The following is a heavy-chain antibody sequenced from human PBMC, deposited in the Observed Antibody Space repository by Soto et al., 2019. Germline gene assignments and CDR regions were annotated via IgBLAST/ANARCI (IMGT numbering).Heavy chain of an antibody. J-gene: IGHJ6*02. CDR2: INHSGST. V-gene: IGHV4-34*01. CDR1: GGSFSGYY. D-gene: IGHD2-2*02. CDR3: VRGSVGCSSTSCYKGRYYGMDV. Sequence: SETLSLTCAVYGGSFSGYYWSWIRQPPGKGLEWIGEINHSGSTNYNPSLKSRVTISVDTSKNQFSLKLSSVTAADTAVYYCVRGSVGCSSTSCYKGRYYGMDVWGQGTTVTVSS.